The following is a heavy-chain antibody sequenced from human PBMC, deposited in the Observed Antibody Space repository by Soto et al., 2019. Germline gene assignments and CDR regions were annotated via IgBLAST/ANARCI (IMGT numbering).Heavy chain of an antibody. CDR1: GGTFINHA. D-gene: IGHD3-22*01. J-gene: IGHJ4*02. Sequence: SVKVSCKASGGTFINHAISWVRQAPGQGPEWMGGIIPLSGTTNYAQKFQGRVTITADESMTTAYMKLSSLRYEDTAVYYCARGPDRSGFYLFDYWGQGTLVTVSS. V-gene: IGHV1-69*13. CDR3: ARGPDRSGFYLFDY. CDR2: IIPLSGTT.